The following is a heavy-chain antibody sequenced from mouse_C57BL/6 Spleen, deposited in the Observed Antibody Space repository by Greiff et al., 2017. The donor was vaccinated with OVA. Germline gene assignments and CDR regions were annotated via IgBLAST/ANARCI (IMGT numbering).Heavy chain of an antibody. V-gene: IGHV1-54*01. J-gene: IGHJ4*01. CDR3: ARSGPLYYGNYDYYAMDY. CDR2: INPGSGGT. D-gene: IGHD2-1*01. Sequence: VQLQQSGAELVRPGTSVKVSCKASGYAFTNYLIEWVKQRPGQGLEWIGVINPGSGGTTYNEKFKGKATLTADKSSSTAYMQRSSMTSEDSAVYFCARSGPLYYGNYDYYAMDYWGQGTSVTVSS. CDR1: GYAFTNYL.